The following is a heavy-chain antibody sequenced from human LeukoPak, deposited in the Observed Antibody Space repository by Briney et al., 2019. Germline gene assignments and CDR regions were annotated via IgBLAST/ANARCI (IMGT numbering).Heavy chain of an antibody. CDR1: GYTFTSYG. Sequence: ASVKVSCKASGYTFTSYGISWVRQAPGQGLEWMGIINPSGGSTSYAQKFQGRVTMTRDMSTSTVYMELSSLRSEDTAVYYCARDQVTMVRGVRGIGYWGQGTLVTVSS. CDR2: INPSGGST. D-gene: IGHD3-10*01. J-gene: IGHJ4*02. CDR3: ARDQVTMVRGVRGIGY. V-gene: IGHV1-46*01.